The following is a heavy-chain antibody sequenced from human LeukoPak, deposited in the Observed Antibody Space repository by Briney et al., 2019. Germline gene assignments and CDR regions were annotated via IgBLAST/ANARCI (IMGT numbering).Heavy chain of an antibody. V-gene: IGHV3-23*01. CDR3: AKRTEYCSSTRCAFWYFDL. CDR2: ISGSGGST. Sequence: GGSLRLSCAASGXTVSSYAMSWVRQAPGKGLDWVSSISGSGGSTHYADSVKGRFTISRDNAKNTLYLQMDSLRGEDTAVYYCAKRTEYCSSTRCAFWYFDLWGRGTLVTVSS. CDR1: GXTVSSYA. D-gene: IGHD2-2*01. J-gene: IGHJ2*01.